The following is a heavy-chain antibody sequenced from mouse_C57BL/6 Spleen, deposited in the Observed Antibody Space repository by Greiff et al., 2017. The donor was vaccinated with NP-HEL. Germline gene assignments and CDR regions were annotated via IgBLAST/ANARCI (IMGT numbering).Heavy chain of an antibody. CDR3: ARYSYYDLMDY. CDR1: GFTFTDYY. Sequence: EVKLEESGGGLVQPGGSLSLSCAASGFTFTDYYMSWVRQPPGKALEWLGFIRNKANGYTTEYSASVKGRFTISRDNSQSILYLQMNALRAEDSATYYCARYSYYDLMDYWGHGTSVTVSS. V-gene: IGHV7-3*01. CDR2: IRNKANGYTT. D-gene: IGHD2-10*01. J-gene: IGHJ4*01.